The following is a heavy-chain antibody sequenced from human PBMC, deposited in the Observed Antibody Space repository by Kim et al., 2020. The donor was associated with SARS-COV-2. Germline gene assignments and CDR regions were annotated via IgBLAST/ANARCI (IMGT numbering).Heavy chain of an antibody. V-gene: IGHV1-3*01. CDR2: INAGSGNT. CDR3: ARGGSTSFDY. Sequence: ASVKVSCKASGYTFTSYAMHWVRQAPGQRLEWMGWINAGSGNTKYSQKFQAKVTITGDTSASTAYMELSSLISEDTAVYYCARGGSTSFDYWGQGTLVTVSS. D-gene: IGHD2-15*01. CDR1: GYTFTSYA. J-gene: IGHJ4*02.